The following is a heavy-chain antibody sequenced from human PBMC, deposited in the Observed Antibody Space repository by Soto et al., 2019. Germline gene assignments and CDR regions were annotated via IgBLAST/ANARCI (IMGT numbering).Heavy chain of an antibody. V-gene: IGHV4-59*08. CDR2: IYYSGST. CDR3: ACIFSGGYGYGFYYYGMDV. D-gene: IGHD5-18*01. CDR1: GGSISSYY. Sequence: SETLSLTCTVSGGSISSYYLGWIRPSPEKGLEWIAYIYYSGSTNYNPSLKSRVTISVDTSKNQFSLKLSSVTAADTAVYYCACIFSGGYGYGFYYYGMDVWGQGTTVTVSS. J-gene: IGHJ6*02.